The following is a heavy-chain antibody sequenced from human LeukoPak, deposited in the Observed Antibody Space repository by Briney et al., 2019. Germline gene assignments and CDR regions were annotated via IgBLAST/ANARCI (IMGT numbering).Heavy chain of an antibody. D-gene: IGHD3-10*01. CDR2: ISGSGGST. Sequence: GSLRLSCAASGYTFSSYAMSWVRQAPGKGLEWVSAISGSGGSTYYADSVKGRFTISRDNSKNTLYLQMNSLRAEDTAVYYCAKGLDYYGSGSYQHWGQGTLVTVSS. CDR3: AKGLDYYGSGSYQH. V-gene: IGHV3-23*01. J-gene: IGHJ1*01. CDR1: GYTFSSYA.